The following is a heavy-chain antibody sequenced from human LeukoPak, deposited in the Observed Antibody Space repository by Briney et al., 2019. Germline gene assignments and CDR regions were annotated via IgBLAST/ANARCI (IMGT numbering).Heavy chain of an antibody. D-gene: IGHD1-1*01. CDR2: FSGSGGST. Sequence: GGSLRLSCAASGFTFSSYPMSWVPQAPGKGLEGVSPFSGSGGSTYYADSVKGRFTISRDNYKNSLYLQMNSLRAEDTAVYYCANLEPDYWGQGTLVTVSS. J-gene: IGHJ4*02. V-gene: IGHV3-23*01. CDR1: GFTFSSYP. CDR3: ANLEPDY.